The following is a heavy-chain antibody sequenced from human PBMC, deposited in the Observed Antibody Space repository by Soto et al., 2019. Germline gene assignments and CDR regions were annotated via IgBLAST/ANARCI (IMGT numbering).Heavy chain of an antibody. V-gene: IGHV4-31*03. CDR1: GGSITGGFSY. J-gene: IGHJ6*03. CDR2: IYYSGTA. CDR3: ARSLPGGTVFYMDI. D-gene: IGHD1-26*01. Sequence: QLQLRESGPGLVQPAQTLSLTCTVAGGSITGGFSYWTWVRQHPGKGLEWVGHIYYSGTAYYNPSLKSRVARSVDPSQNRFSLTLSSVTAADTAIYFCARSLPGGTVFYMDIWGEGTTVTVSS.